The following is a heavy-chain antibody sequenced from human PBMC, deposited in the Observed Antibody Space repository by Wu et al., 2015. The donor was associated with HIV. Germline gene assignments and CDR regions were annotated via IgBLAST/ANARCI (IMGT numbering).Heavy chain of an antibody. CDR1: GGIFGSYS. Sequence: VHLEQSGAEVKKPGSSVKVSCKASGGIFGSYSFSWVRQAPGQGLEWMGRIIPRFDKPNYAQKFEGRVTFTADEFSNTAYMELVDLRYDDTALYYCTRAHDGYTFGGYSASWGQGTPVIVSS. D-gene: IGHD3-3*01. CDR3: TRAHDGYTFGGYSAS. V-gene: IGHV1-69*13. J-gene: IGHJ4*02. CDR2: IIPRFDKP.